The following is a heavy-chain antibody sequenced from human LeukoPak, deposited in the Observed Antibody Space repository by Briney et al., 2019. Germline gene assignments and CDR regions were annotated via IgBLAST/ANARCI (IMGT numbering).Heavy chain of an antibody. D-gene: IGHD3/OR15-3a*01. CDR1: GFTLSTYS. J-gene: IGHJ6*02. CDR2: ISSSSSYM. CDR3: GRGGVGLVIIPGWEYDYYGLDV. V-gene: IGHV3-21*01. Sequence: PGGSLRLSCAASGFTLSTYSMNWVRQAPGKGLEWVSSISSSSSYMYYADSVKGRFIISRDNTKNSLHLEMNSLRAEETAVYYCGRGGVGLVIIPGWEYDYYGLDVWGQGTTVTVSS.